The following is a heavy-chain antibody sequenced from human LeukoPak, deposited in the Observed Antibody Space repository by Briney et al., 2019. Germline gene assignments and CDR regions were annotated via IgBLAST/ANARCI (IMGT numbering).Heavy chain of an antibody. CDR2: VYYSGST. CDR3: ASKSPSYDFWSGSYAFDI. J-gene: IGHJ3*02. D-gene: IGHD3-3*01. CDR1: GGSISTYY. V-gene: IGHV4-59*08. Sequence: SETLSLTCTVSGGSISTYYWSWIRQPPGKGLEYIGYVYYSGSTNYNPSLKSRVTISVDTSKNQFSLKLSSVTAADTAVYYCASKSPSYDFWSGSYAFDIWGQGTMVTVSS.